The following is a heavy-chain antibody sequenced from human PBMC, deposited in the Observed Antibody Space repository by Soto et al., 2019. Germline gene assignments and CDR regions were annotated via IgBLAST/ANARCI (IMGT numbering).Heavy chain of an antibody. J-gene: IGHJ6*03. CDR1: GGSISSYY. Sequence: SETLSLTCTVSGGSISSYYWSWIRQPPGKGLEWIGYIYCSGSTNYNPALKSRVTISVDTSKNQFSLKLSSVTAADTAVYYCARLYSNYVNYYYMDVWGKGTTVTVSS. D-gene: IGHD4-4*01. V-gene: IGHV4-59*01. CDR2: IYCSGST. CDR3: ARLYSNYVNYYYMDV.